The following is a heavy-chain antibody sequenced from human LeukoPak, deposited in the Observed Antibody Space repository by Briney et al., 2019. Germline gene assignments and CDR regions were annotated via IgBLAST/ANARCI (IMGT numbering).Heavy chain of an antibody. J-gene: IGHJ4*02. CDR3: ARVRSYDSGVYYYDY. CDR1: GFTFSTYP. Sequence: GGSLRLSCVASGFTFSTYPMHWVRQAPGKGLEYVSAISSNGGDTYYTNSVKGRFTISRDNAKNTLYLQMGSLRAEDMAVYHCARVRSYDSGVYYYDYWGQGTLVTVSS. V-gene: IGHV3-64*01. CDR2: ISSNGGDT. D-gene: IGHD3-22*01.